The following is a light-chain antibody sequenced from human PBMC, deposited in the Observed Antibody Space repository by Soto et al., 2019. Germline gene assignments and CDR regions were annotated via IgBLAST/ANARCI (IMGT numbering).Light chain of an antibody. J-gene: IGKJ1*01. CDR2: TVS. Sequence: VVMTQSPPSLPVTLGQPASISCRSSQSVLYSDGNAYLNWFQQRPGQSPRRLIYTVSHRDSGVPDRFSGGGSGTDFTLKISRVEAEDVGIYYCMQGTHWPPTFGQGTKVEI. CDR1: QSVLYSDGNAY. V-gene: IGKV2-30*01. CDR3: MQGTHWPPT.